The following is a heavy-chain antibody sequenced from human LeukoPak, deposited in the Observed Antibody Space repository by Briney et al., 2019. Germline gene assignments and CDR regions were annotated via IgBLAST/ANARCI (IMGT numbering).Heavy chain of an antibody. Sequence: ASVKVSCKASGYTFIGNGITWVRQAPGQGLEWMGWINGYNVNTAYAQMLQGRLTMTTDTSTTTAYMELRGLRSDDTAVYYCARSGYCSGASCYAEGIDYWGQGALVTVSS. CDR3: ARSGYCSGASCYAEGIDY. D-gene: IGHD2-2*01. J-gene: IGHJ4*02. CDR2: INGYNVNT. CDR1: GYTFIGNG. V-gene: IGHV1-18*01.